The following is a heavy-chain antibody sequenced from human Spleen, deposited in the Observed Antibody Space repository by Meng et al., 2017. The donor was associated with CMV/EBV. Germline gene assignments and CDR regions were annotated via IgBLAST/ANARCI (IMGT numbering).Heavy chain of an antibody. CDR3: SGGYGMDV. CDR2: ISSNGGST. Sequence: GGSLRLSCAASGFTFSSYAMHWVRQAPGKGLEYVSAISSNGGSTYYADSVKGRFTISRDNSKNTLYLQMGSLRAEDMAVYYCSGGYGMDVWGQGTTVTVSS. J-gene: IGHJ6*02. V-gene: IGHV3-64*02. D-gene: IGHD3-10*01. CDR1: GFTFSSYA.